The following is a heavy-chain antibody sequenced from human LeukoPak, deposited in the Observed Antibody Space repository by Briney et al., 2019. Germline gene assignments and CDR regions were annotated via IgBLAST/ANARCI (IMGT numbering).Heavy chain of an antibody. CDR1: GGSFSAYY. J-gene: IGHJ4*02. Sequence: SETLSLTCAVYGGSFSAYYWSWIRQPPGKGLQWIVEINHSGSTNYNPSLKSRVTISVDTSKNQFSLKLSSVTAADTAVYYCARGGFYCGGDCYVDYWGQGTLVTVSS. CDR2: INHSGST. CDR3: ARGGFYCGGDCYVDY. D-gene: IGHD2-21*02. V-gene: IGHV4-34*01.